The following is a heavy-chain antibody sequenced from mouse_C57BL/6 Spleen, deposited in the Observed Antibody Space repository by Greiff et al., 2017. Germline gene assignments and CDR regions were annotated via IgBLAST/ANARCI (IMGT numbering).Heavy chain of an antibody. J-gene: IGHJ2*01. Sequence: VKLMESGAELMKPGASVKLSCKATGYTFTGYWIEWVKQRPGHGLEWIGEILPGSGNTNYNEKFKGKATFTADTSSNTAYVQLSSLTTEDSAIYYCTRIGYYGSSFDYWGQGTTLTVSS. D-gene: IGHD1-1*01. CDR1: GYTFTGYW. V-gene: IGHV1-9*01. CDR3: TRIGYYGSSFDY. CDR2: ILPGSGNT.